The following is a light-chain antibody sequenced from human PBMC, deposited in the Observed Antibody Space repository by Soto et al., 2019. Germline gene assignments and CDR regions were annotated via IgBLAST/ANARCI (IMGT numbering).Light chain of an antibody. J-gene: IGKJ5*01. CDR1: QNIRNL. CDR3: QQYNTYST. CDR2: DAS. V-gene: IGKV1-5*01. Sequence: DIRMSQSPSTLSASVGDSVTITCRASQNIRNLLAWYQQKPGKAPNPLIYDASSLKSGVPSRFSGSGSRTEFTLTISSLQPDDFATYYCQQYNTYSTFGQGTRLEIK.